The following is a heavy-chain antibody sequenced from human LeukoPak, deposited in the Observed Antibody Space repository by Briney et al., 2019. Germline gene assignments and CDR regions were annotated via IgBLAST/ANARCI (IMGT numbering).Heavy chain of an antibody. D-gene: IGHD6-19*01. Sequence: PGGSLRLSCTASGFTFGDYAMSWFRQAPGKGLEWVGFIRSKAYGGTTEYAASVKGRFTNSRDDSKSIAYLQMNSLKTEDTAVYYCTRGGSSGWSSFDYWGQGTLVTVSS. CDR1: GFTFGDYA. CDR2: IRSKAYGGTT. CDR3: TRGGSSGWSSFDY. V-gene: IGHV3-49*03. J-gene: IGHJ4*02.